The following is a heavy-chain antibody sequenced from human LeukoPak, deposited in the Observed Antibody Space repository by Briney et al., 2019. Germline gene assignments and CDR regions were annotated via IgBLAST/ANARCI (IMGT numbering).Heavy chain of an antibody. Sequence: SETLSLTCTVSGGSISSSSYYWGWIRQPPGKGLEWSGSIYYSGSTYYNPSLKSRVTISVDTSKNQFSLKLSSVTAADTAVYYCARGGITGTTIDYWGQGTLVTVSS. D-gene: IGHD1-7*01. CDR2: IYYSGST. CDR1: GGSISSSSYY. CDR3: ARGGITGTTIDY. V-gene: IGHV4-39*01. J-gene: IGHJ4*02.